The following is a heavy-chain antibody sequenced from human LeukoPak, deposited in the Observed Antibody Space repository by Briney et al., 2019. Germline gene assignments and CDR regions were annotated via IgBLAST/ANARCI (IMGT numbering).Heavy chain of an antibody. J-gene: IGHJ4*02. Sequence: ASVKVSCKASGYTFTSYYMHWVRQAPGQGLEWMGIINPSGGSTTYAQKFQGRVTMTRDTSISTAYMELSRLRSDDTAVYYCARDSGERGSGSYLIAYWGQGTLVTVSS. CDR3: ARDSGERGSGSYLIAY. D-gene: IGHD3-10*01. V-gene: IGHV1-2*02. CDR1: GYTFTSYY. CDR2: INPSGGST.